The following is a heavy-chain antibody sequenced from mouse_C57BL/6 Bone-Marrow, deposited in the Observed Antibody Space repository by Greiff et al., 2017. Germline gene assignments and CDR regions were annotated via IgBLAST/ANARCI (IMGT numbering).Heavy chain of an antibody. Sequence: VQLQESGPGLVAPSQRLSITCTVSGFSLTSYAISWVRQPPGKGLEWLGVIWTGGGTNYNSALKSRLSISKDNSKSQVFLKMNSLQTDDTARYYCASIYYYGSSSAWFAYWGQGTLVTVSA. CDR1: GFSLTSYA. J-gene: IGHJ3*01. CDR2: IWTGGGT. V-gene: IGHV2-9-1*01. D-gene: IGHD1-1*01. CDR3: ASIYYYGSSSAWFAY.